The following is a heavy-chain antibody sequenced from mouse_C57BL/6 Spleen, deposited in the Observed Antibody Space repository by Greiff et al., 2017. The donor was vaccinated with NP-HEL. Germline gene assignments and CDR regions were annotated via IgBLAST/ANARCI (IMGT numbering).Heavy chain of an antibody. Sequence: DVKLQESGPGLVKPSQSLSLTCSVTGYSITSGYYWNWIRQFPGNKLEWMGYISYDGSNNYNPSLKNRISITRDTSKNQFFLKLNSVTTEDTATYYCARGGYGSSLYFDYWGQGTTLTVSS. CDR1: GYSITSGYY. J-gene: IGHJ2*01. V-gene: IGHV3-6*01. CDR3: ARGGYGSSLYFDY. D-gene: IGHD1-1*01. CDR2: ISYDGSN.